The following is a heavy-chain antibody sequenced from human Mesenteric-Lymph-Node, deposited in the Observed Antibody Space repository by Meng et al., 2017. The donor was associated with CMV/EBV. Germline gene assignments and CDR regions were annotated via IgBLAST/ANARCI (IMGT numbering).Heavy chain of an antibody. D-gene: IGHD6-13*01. CDR3: AKMKSSWYLNDAFDI. Sequence: GESLKISCAASGFSVSSNYMNWVRQAPGKGLEWVSVIYSGGGTFYADSVKGRFTISRDNSENTLYLQMNSLRAEDTAVYYCAKMKSSWYLNDAFDIWGQGTMVTVSS. J-gene: IGHJ3*02. CDR2: IYSGGGT. V-gene: IGHV3-53*01. CDR1: GFSVSSNY.